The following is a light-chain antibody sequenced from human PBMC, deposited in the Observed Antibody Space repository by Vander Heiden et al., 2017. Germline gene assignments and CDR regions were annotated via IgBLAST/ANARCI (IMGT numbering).Light chain of an antibody. V-gene: IGKV1-39*01. CDR2: AAS. CDR3: QQSYSTLYT. CDR1: QSISSY. Sequence: DIQMTLSPSSLSACVGDRVTITCQASQSISSYLNWYRQKPEKAPKLLIYAASSLQSGVPSRFSSSGSGTDFTLTISSLQPEDFATYYCQQSYSTLYTFGQGTKLEIK. J-gene: IGKJ2*01.